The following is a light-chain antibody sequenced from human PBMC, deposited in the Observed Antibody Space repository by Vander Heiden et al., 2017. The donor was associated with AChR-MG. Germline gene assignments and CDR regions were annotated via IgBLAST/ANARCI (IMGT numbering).Light chain of an antibody. Sequence: EIVMTQSPATLSVSPGEGATLSCRASQSVRSNLAWCQQKPGQAPRLFIYDESTRATGIPARFSGSGSGTEFTLTISSLQSEDFGVYYCQQYNNWPWTFGKGTKVEIK. CDR3: QQYNNWPWT. V-gene: IGKV3-15*01. CDR1: QSVRSN. CDR2: DES. J-gene: IGKJ1*01.